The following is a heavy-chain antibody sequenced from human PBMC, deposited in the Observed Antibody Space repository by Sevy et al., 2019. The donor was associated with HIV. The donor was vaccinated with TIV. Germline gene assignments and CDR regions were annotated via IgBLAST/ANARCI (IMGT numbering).Heavy chain of an antibody. J-gene: IGHJ6*02. CDR2: VSYDGSSK. CDR3: AGGGSGDYYCYGVDV. D-gene: IGHD3-10*01. V-gene: IGHV3-30*03. CDR1: GFTFRNFG. Sequence: GGSLRLSCVGSGFTFRNFGVHWLRQAPGKGLEWLSEVSYDGSSKYYVDSVKGRFIVSRDNSKNTLYLQMNSLGTEDTAVYYCAGGGSGDYYCYGVDVWGQGTTVTVSS.